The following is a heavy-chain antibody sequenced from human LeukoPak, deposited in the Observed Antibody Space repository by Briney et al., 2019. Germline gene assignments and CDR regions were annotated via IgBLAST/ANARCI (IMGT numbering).Heavy chain of an antibody. Sequence: SETLSLXCTVSGGSISSDSYYWSWIRQPAAKGLEWIGRIYTSGSTNYNPSLKSRVTISVDTSKNQFSLKLSSVTAADTAVYYCARDSIGYYYLFDYWGQGTLVTVSS. V-gene: IGHV4-61*02. J-gene: IGHJ4*02. CDR3: ARDSIGYYYLFDY. D-gene: IGHD3-22*01. CDR1: GGSISSDSYY. CDR2: IYTSGST.